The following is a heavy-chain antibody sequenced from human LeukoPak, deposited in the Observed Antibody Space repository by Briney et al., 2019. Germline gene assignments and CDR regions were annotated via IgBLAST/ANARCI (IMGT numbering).Heavy chain of an antibody. V-gene: IGHV1-69*13. CDR1: GGTFSSYA. J-gene: IGHJ4*02. D-gene: IGHD3-9*01. Sequence: SVKVSCKASGGTFSSYATSWVRQAPGQGLEWMGGIIPIFGTANYAQKFQGRVTITADESTSTAYMELGSLRSEDTAVCYCARGSRYFDWLLYPPARPGAFDYWGQGTLVTVSS. CDR2: IIPIFGTA. CDR3: ARGSRYFDWLLYPPARPGAFDY.